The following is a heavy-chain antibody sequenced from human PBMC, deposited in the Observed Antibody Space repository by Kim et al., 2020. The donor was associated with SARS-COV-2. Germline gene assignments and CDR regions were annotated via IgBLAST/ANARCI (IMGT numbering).Heavy chain of an antibody. V-gene: IGHV3-11*01. Sequence: DPLKGRFPTSRDNAGNPLYLEMNSLRPEDTAVYYCVRVAVGASSWYYFDSWGQGTLVTVSS. D-gene: IGHD6-13*01. J-gene: IGHJ4*02. CDR3: VRVAVGASSWYYFDS.